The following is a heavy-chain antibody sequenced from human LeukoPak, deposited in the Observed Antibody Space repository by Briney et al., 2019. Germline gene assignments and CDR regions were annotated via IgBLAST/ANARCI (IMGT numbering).Heavy chain of an antibody. V-gene: IGHV3-7*01. CDR2: IKQDGSEK. CDR3: ARDRTSAFDI. Sequence: PGGSLRLSCAAPGFTFSSYWMSWVRQAPGKGLEWVAKIKQDGSEKYYGDSVKGRFTISRDNAKNSLYLQMNSLRAEDTAVYYCARDRTSAFDIWGQGTMVTVSS. J-gene: IGHJ3*02. CDR1: GFTFSSYW.